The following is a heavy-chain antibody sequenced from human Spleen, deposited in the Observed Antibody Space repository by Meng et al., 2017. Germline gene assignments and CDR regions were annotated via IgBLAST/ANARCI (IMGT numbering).Heavy chain of an antibody. CDR3: ASLASGRQIPLDY. J-gene: IGHJ4*02. V-gene: IGHV1-2*06. Sequence: ASVKVSCKPSGYNFPDYYIHWVRRAPGQGLEWMGRINPKSGDTHYAQKFQARVIMTGDTSISTAYMELSGLRSDDTAMYYCASLASGRQIPLDYWGQGTLVTVSS. CDR2: INPKSGDT. D-gene: IGHD5-12*01. CDR1: GYNFPDYY.